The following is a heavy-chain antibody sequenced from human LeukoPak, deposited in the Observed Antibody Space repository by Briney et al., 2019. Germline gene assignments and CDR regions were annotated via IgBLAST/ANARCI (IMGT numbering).Heavy chain of an antibody. CDR3: ARHGGSYSPYYFDY. J-gene: IGHJ4*02. CDR1: GGSISSYY. CDR2: IYYTGST. D-gene: IGHD1-26*01. V-gene: IGHV4-59*08. Sequence: SETLSLTCTVSGGSISSYYWSWIRQPPGKGLEWIGYIYYTGSTNYNPSLKSRVTISVDTSKNQFSLKLGSVTAADTAVYYCARHGGSYSPYYFDYWGQGTLVTVSS.